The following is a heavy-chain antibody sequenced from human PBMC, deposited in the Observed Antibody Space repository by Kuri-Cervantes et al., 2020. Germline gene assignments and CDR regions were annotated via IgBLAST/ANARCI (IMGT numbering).Heavy chain of an antibody. J-gene: IGHJ4*02. CDR3: TTEGSTSDYFDY. D-gene: IGHD2-2*01. Sequence: GESLKISCAASGFTFSSYAMSWVRQAPGKGLEWVSAISGSGGSTYYADSVKGRFTISRDNSKNTLYLQMNSLKTEDTAVYYCTTEGSTSDYFDYWGQGTLVTVSS. CDR2: ISGSGGST. V-gene: IGHV3-23*01. CDR1: GFTFSSYA.